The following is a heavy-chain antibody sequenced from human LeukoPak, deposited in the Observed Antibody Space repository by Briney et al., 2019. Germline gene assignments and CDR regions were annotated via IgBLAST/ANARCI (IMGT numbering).Heavy chain of an antibody. J-gene: IGHJ4*02. V-gene: IGHV4-4*09. D-gene: IGHD6-19*01. CDR3: ARLPRESSGWARPDY. CDR1: GGSISSYY. CDR2: IYTSGST. Sequence: SETLSLTCTVSGGSISSYYWSWIRQPPGKGLGWIGYIYTSGSTNYNPSLKSRVTISVDTSKNQFSLKLSSVTAADTAVYYCARLPRESSGWARPDYWGQGTLVTVSS.